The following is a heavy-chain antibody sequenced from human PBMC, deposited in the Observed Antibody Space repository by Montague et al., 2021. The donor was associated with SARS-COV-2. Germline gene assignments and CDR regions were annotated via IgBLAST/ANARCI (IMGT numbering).Heavy chain of an antibody. J-gene: IGHJ6*02. CDR2: ISSSGSTI. CDR1: GFTFSSYE. V-gene: IGHV3-48*03. D-gene: IGHD3-3*01. Sequence: SLRLSCAASGFTFSSYEMNWVRQAPGKGLEWVSYISSSGSTIYYADSVKGRFTISRDNAKNSLYLQMNSLRAEDTAVYYCARDQGGPYYDFWSGYSSYYGMDVWGQGTTVTVSS. CDR3: ARDQGGPYYDFWSGYSSYYGMDV.